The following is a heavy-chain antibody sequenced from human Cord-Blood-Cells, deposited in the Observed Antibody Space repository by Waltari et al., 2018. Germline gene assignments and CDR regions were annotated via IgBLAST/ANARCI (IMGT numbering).Heavy chain of an antibody. D-gene: IGHD3-10*01. J-gene: IGHJ3*02. CDR2: ISSSGSTI. V-gene: IGHV3-48*03. CDR1: GFTFSSYD. CDR3: ARDWGSYYGSGSYAFDI. Sequence: EVQLVESGGGLVQPGGSLRLSCAASGFTFSSYDMNWVRQAPGKGLEWVSYISSSGSTIYYADSVKGRFTISRDNAKNSLYLQMNSLRAEDTAVYYCARDWGSYYGSGSYAFDIWGQGTMVTVSS.